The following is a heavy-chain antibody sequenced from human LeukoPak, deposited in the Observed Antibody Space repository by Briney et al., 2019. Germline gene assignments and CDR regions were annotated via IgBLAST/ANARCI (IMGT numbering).Heavy chain of an antibody. CDR2: ISYDGSNK. J-gene: IGHJ4*02. Sequence: GRSLRLSCAAPGFTFSSYAMHWVRQAPGKGLEWVAVISYDGSNKYYADSVKGRFTISRDNSKNTLYLQMNSLRAEDTAVYYCASPPGYCSSTSCSYYFDYWGQGTLVTVSS. D-gene: IGHD2-2*01. CDR1: GFTFSSYA. V-gene: IGHV3-30-3*01. CDR3: ASPPGYCSSTSCSYYFDY.